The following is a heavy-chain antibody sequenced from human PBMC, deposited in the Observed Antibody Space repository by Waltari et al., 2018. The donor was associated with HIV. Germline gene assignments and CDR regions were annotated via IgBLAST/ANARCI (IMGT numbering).Heavy chain of an antibody. D-gene: IGHD1-26*01. CDR2: INPNSGGT. CDR3: ARRGSSGSYWFDP. V-gene: IGHV1-2*06. CDR1: GSTFTAYY. Sequence: QVQLVQSGAEVKKRGASVKVHCKASGSTFTAYYMHWVRQAPGQGLEWMGRINPNSGGTNYAQKFQGRVTMTRDTSISTAYMELSRLRSDDTAVYYCARRGSSGSYWFDPWGQGTLVTVSS. J-gene: IGHJ5*02.